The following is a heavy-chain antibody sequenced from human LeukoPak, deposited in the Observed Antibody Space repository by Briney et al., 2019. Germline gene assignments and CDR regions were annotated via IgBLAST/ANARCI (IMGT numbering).Heavy chain of an antibody. CDR2: IYYTGST. J-gene: IGHJ6*03. Sequence: SQTLSLTCAVSGGSISSAGYSWSWIRQPPGTGLECIGCIYYTGSTYYNPSLKSRVTMSLDTSKNQFSLKLSSVTAADTAVYYCARAGRPASIPMVRGVRKHYYYIDVWGKGTTVTISS. V-gene: IGHV4-30-4*07. CDR3: ARAGRPASIPMVRGVRKHYYYIDV. D-gene: IGHD3-10*01. CDR1: GGSISSAGYS.